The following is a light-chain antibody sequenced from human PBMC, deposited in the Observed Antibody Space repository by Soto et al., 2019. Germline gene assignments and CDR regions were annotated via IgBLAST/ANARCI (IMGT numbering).Light chain of an antibody. CDR3: SSYAGSRNVV. V-gene: IGLV2-8*01. CDR1: SSDVGAYNY. Sequence: QSALTQPPSASGSPGQSVTISCTGTSSDVGAYNYVSWYQQHPGKAPKLMIYEVTKRPSGVPARFSGSKSGNAASLTVSGLQADDEADYYCSSYAGSRNVVFGGGTKVTVL. CDR2: EVT. J-gene: IGLJ2*01.